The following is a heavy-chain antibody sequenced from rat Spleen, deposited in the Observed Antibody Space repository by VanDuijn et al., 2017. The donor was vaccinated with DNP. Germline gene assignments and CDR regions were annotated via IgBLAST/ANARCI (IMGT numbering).Heavy chain of an antibody. J-gene: IGHJ3*01. V-gene: IGHV5-7*01. CDR1: GFTFSDYS. Sequence: EVQLVESGGGLVQPGRSLKLSCAASGFTFSDYSMAWVRQAPKKGLEWVATIVYDGSSSFYGDSVTGRFTISRDSAKSTLYLQMDSLRSEDTATYYCARHEEQPWFAYWGQGTLVTVSS. D-gene: IGHD1-5*01. CDR2: IVYDGSSS. CDR3: ARHEEQPWFAY.